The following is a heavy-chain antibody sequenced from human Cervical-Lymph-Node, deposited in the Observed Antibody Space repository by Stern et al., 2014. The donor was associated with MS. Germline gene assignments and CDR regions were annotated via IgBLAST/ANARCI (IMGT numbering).Heavy chain of an antibody. Sequence: QVQLGQSGAEVKKPGASVKVSCKASGYTFTSYYMHWVRQAPGQGLEWMGIINPSGGSTSYAQKFQGRVTMTRDTSTSTVYMELSSLRSEDTAVYYCARQFGFLEWAYEQYNWFDPWGQGTLVIVSS. CDR1: GYTFTSYY. CDR2: INPSGGST. J-gene: IGHJ5*02. D-gene: IGHD3-3*01. CDR3: ARQFGFLEWAYEQYNWFDP. V-gene: IGHV1-46*01.